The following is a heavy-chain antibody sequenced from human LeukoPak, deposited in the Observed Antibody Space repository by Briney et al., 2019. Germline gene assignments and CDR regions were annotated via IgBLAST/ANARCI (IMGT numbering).Heavy chain of an antibody. J-gene: IGHJ4*02. Sequence: SETLSLTCSVSGDSISGISYYWGWIRQPPGKGLEWIGKIYYSGSSYNNPSLESRVVITLDTSRNQFSLKLTSVTATDTAVYYCARQGAVGATGFDFWGQGILVTVSS. V-gene: IGHV4-39*01. CDR1: GDSISGISYY. D-gene: IGHD1-26*01. CDR2: IYYSGSS. CDR3: ARQGAVGATGFDF.